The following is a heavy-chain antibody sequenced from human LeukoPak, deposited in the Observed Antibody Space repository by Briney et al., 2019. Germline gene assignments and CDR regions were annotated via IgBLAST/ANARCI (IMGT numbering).Heavy chain of an antibody. CDR3: ARHYYDSGGDAFDI. D-gene: IGHD3-22*01. Sequence: SETLSLTCAVSGGSISSSNWWSWVRQPPGKGLEWIGEIYHSGSTNYNPSLKSRVTISVDKSKNQFSLKLSSVTAADTAVYYCARHYYDSGGDAFDIWGQGTMVTVSS. CDR2: IYHSGST. V-gene: IGHV4-4*02. CDR1: GGSISSSNW. J-gene: IGHJ3*02.